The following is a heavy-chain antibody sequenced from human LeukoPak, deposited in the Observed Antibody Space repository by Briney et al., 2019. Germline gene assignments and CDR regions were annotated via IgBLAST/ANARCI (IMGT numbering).Heavy chain of an antibody. J-gene: IGHJ6*02. CDR3: ARLGNYYYYGMDV. V-gene: IGHV4-59*08. Sequence: SETLSLTCSVSGGSINNYYWSWIRQPPGKGLEWIGYIYYSGSTNYNPSLKSRVTISVDTSKNQFSLKLTSVTAADTAVYYCARLGNYYYYGMDVWGQGTTVTVSS. CDR2: IYYSGST. CDR1: GGSINNYY.